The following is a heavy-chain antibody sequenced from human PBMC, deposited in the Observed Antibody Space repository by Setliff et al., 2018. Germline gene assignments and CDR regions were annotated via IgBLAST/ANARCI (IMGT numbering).Heavy chain of an antibody. V-gene: IGHV3-7*04. CDR3: ARAVVGYGDLYYFDC. Sequence: GGSLRLSCAASGFTFSSYWMSWVRQAPGKGLEWVANIKQDGSEKYYVDSVKGRFTISRDNAKNSLYLPMNSLGAEDTAVYYCARAVVGYGDLYYFDCWGQGTLVTVSS. D-gene: IGHD4-17*01. CDR1: GFTFSSYW. J-gene: IGHJ4*02. CDR2: IKQDGSEK.